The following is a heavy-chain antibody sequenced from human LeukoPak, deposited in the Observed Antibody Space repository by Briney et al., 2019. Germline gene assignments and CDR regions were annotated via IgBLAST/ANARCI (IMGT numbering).Heavy chain of an antibody. CDR2: IYPGDSDT. D-gene: IGHD5-18*01. J-gene: IGHJ4*02. V-gene: IGHV5-51*01. CDR1: GYSFTTYW. Sequence: GESLQISCQGSGYSFTTYWIGWVRQMPGKGLEWMGIIYPGDSDTRYSPSFQGQVTISADKSINTAYLQWSSLKASDTAIYYCARRGEAMDPFDYWGQGTLVTVSS. CDR3: ARRGEAMDPFDY.